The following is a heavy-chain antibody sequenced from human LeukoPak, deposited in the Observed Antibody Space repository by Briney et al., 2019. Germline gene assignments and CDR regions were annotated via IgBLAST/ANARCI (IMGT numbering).Heavy chain of an antibody. Sequence: SETLSLTCTVSGGSISSYYWSRIRQPPGKGLEWIGYIYYSGSTNYNPSLKSRVTISVDTSKNQFSLKLSSVTAADTAVYYCARDRGGYDPYYFDYWGQGTLVTVSS. J-gene: IGHJ4*02. V-gene: IGHV4-59*01. CDR3: ARDRGGYDPYYFDY. CDR1: GGSISSYY. D-gene: IGHD5-12*01. CDR2: IYYSGST.